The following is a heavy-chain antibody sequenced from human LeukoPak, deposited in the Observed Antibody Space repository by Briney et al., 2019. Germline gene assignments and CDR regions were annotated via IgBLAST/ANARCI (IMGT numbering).Heavy chain of an antibody. J-gene: IGHJ6*02. CDR1: GFSISNYW. Sequence: GGSPRLSCAGSGFSISNYWMSWVRQAPGKGLEWVANIKQAESERFYVDSVKDRFIISRENAENSVYLQMNSLRDEDTAVYYCARGRFNYGWGMGVWGQGTTVIVSS. V-gene: IGHV3-7*01. CDR3: ARGRFNYGWGMGV. CDR2: IKQAESER. D-gene: IGHD5-18*01.